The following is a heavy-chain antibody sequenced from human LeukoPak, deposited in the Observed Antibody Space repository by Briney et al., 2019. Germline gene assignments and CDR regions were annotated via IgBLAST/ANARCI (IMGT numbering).Heavy chain of an antibody. D-gene: IGHD4-23*01. CDR2: IYHSGST. J-gene: IGHJ4*02. V-gene: IGHV4-30-2*01. Sequence: PSETLSLTCAVSGGSISSGGHSWSWIRQPPGKGLEWIGYIYHSGSTYYNPSLKSRVTISVDRSKNQFSLKLSSVTAADTAVYYCARVYVTTVVTRGYFDYWGQGTLVTVSS. CDR3: ARVYVTTVVTRGYFDY. CDR1: GGSISSGGHS.